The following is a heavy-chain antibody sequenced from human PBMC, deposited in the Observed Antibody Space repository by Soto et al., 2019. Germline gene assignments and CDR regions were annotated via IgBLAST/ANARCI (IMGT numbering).Heavy chain of an antibody. J-gene: IGHJ6*02. CDR3: ARVGDYGMDV. CDR2: IIPILGTP. V-gene: IGHV1-69*06. Sequence: HVQLVQSGAEVKKPGSSVEVSCKASGDTFSTHAITWVRQAPGQGLEWMGGIIPILGTPNYAQKFQGRVTIIADKSTSTAYMELSSVRSDDTAVYYCARVGDYGMDVWGQGTTITVSS. CDR1: GDTFSTHA. D-gene: IGHD3-10*01.